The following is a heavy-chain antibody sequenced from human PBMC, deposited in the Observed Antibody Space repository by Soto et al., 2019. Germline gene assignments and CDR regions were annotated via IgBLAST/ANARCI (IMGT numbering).Heavy chain of an antibody. V-gene: IGHV5-51*01. D-gene: IGHD2-15*01. CDR2: IYPGDSDT. Sequence: PGESLKISCKGSGYSFTSYWIGWVRQMPGKGLEWMGIIYPGDSDTRYSPSFQGQVTISADKSISTAYLQWSSLKASDTAMYYCPSQVSSGYCSGGSCYSDYYYYGMDVWGQGTTVTVSS. CDR3: PSQVSSGYCSGGSCYSDYYYYGMDV. J-gene: IGHJ6*02. CDR1: GYSFTSYW.